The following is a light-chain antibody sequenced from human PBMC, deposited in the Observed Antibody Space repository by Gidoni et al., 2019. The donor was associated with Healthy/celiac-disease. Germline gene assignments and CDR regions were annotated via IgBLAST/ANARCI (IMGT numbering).Light chain of an antibody. J-gene: IGKJ2*01. CDR2: GAS. Sequence: EIVMTQSPATLSVSPGESATLSCRASQSVSSNLAWYQQKPGQAPRLLIYGASTRATGIPARFSCSGSGTEFTLTISSLQSEDFAVYYCQQYNNWPLYTFGQGTKLEIK. V-gene: IGKV3-15*01. CDR1: QSVSSN. CDR3: QQYNNWPLYT.